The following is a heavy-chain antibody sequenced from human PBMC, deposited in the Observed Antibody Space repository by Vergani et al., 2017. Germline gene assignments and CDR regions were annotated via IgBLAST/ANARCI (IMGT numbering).Heavy chain of an antibody. J-gene: IGHJ3*02. Sequence: QVQLVQSGAEVKKPGASVKVSCKASGYTFTGYYMHWVRQAPGQGLEWMGWINPNSGGTNYAQKFQGRVTMTRDTSISTAYMELSRLRSDDTAVYYCARDQVVPAAVDAFDIWGQGTMVTVSS. CDR1: GYTFTGYY. CDR2: INPNSGGT. CDR3: ARDQVVPAAVDAFDI. D-gene: IGHD2-2*01. V-gene: IGHV1-2*02.